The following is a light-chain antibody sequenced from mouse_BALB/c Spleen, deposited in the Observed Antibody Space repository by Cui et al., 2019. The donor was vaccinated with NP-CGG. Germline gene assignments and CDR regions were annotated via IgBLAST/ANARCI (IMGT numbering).Light chain of an antibody. J-gene: IGLJ1*01. V-gene: IGLV1*01. CDR3: ALWYSNHWV. Sequence: QAVVTQESALTTSPGETVTLTCRPSTGAVTTSNYANWVQEKPDHLFTGLIGSTNNRAPGVPARFSGSLIGDKAARTITGAQTEDEAIYFCALWYSNHWVFGGGTKLTVL. CDR2: STN. CDR1: TGAVTTSNY.